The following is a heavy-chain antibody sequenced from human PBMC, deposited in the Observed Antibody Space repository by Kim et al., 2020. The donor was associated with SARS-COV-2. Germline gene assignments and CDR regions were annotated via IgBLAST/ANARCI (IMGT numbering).Heavy chain of an antibody. CDR1: GGSISSYY. CDR2: IYYSGCT. Sequence: SETLSLTCTVSGGSISSYYWSWIRQPPGKGLEWIGYIYYSGCTNYNPSLKSRVTISVDTSKNQFSLKLSSVTAADTAVYYCARGDGSGSYYDYYFDYWG. D-gene: IGHD3-10*01. CDR3: ARGDGSGSYYDYYFDY. V-gene: IGHV4-59*13. J-gene: IGHJ4*01.